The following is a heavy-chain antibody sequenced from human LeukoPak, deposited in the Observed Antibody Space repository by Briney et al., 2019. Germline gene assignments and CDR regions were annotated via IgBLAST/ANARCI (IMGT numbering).Heavy chain of an antibody. CDR2: IIPILGIA. CDR1: GGTFSSYA. J-gene: IGHJ6*02. CDR3: ALTTPYYYGMDV. Sequence: EASVKVSCKASGGTFSSYAISWVRQAPGQGLEWMGGIIPILGIANYAQKFQGRVTITADKSTSTAYMELSSLRSEDTAVYYCALTTPYYYGMDVWGQGTTVTVSS. D-gene: IGHD4-17*01. V-gene: IGHV1-69*10.